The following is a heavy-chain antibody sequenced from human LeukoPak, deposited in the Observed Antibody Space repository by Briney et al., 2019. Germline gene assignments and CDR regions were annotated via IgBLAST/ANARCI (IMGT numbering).Heavy chain of an antibody. J-gene: IGHJ4*02. V-gene: IGHV3-23*01. D-gene: IGHD6-6*01. Sequence: GGSLRLSCAASGFTFSSYAMSWVRQAPGKGLEWVSAISGSGGSTYYADSVKGRFTISRDNSKNTLYLQMNSLRTEDTAVYYCTRVGVEQLVSFDYWGQGTLVTVSS. CDR3: TRVGVEQLVSFDY. CDR1: GFTFSSYA. CDR2: ISGSGGST.